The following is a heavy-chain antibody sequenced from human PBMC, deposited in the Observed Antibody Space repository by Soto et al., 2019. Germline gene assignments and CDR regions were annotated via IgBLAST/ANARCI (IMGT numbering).Heavy chain of an antibody. CDR3: AKDSSYYDFWSGYYDY. Sequence: PGGSLRLSCAASGFTFSSYAMSWVRQAPGKGLEWVSAISGSGGSTYYADSVKGRFTISRDNSKNTLYLQMNSLRAEDTAVYYCAKDSSYYDFWSGYYDYWGKGTLVTVSS. J-gene: IGHJ4*02. CDR1: GFTFSSYA. CDR2: ISGSGGST. V-gene: IGHV3-23*01. D-gene: IGHD3-3*01.